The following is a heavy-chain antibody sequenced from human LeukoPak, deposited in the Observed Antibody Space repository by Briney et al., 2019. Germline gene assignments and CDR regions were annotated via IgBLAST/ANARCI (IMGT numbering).Heavy chain of an antibody. CDR1: GFTFSSYE. CDR3: ATEQWLVV. D-gene: IGHD6-19*01. J-gene: IGHJ2*01. V-gene: IGHV3-7*01. Sequence: PGGSLRLSCAASGFTFSSYEMNWVRQAPGKGLEWVANIKQDGSGKYYVDSVKGRFTISRDNAKNSLYLQMNSLRAEGTAVYFCATEQWLVVWGRGTLVTVSS. CDR2: IKQDGSGK.